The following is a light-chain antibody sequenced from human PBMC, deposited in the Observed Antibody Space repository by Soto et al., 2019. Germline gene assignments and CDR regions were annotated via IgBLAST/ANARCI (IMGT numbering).Light chain of an antibody. CDR2: KAS. CDR1: QSISTW. J-gene: IGKJ4*01. Sequence: DIQMTQSPSTLSASVGDRVTITCRASQSISTWLAWYQQKPGKAPKLLIYKASSLEGGVPSRFSGSGSGTXXXXXISSLQPDDFATYYCQQYNTYPLTFGGGTTVDTK. CDR3: QQYNTYPLT. V-gene: IGKV1-5*03.